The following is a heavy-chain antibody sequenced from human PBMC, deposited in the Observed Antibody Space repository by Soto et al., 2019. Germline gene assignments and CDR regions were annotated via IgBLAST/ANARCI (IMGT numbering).Heavy chain of an antibody. J-gene: IGHJ5*02. D-gene: IGHD6-13*01. CDR2: TYYRAKWYN. V-gene: IGHV6-1*01. Sequence: PSHTLSLTCAISGDSVSSNSATWNWIRQSPSRGLEWLGRTYYRAKWYNEYAFSVKSRIIVNPDTSKNQFSLQLNAVTPEDTDVYYCERGSRLVDGTPVNWFDPWGQGTLVTVSS. CDR3: ERGSRLVDGTPVNWFDP. CDR1: GDSVSSNSAT.